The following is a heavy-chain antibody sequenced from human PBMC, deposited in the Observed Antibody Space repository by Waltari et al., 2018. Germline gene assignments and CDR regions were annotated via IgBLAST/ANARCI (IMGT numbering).Heavy chain of an antibody. D-gene: IGHD3-3*01. CDR3: ARGGVVIPYYYYYMDV. J-gene: IGHJ6*03. V-gene: IGHV3-21*01. CDR1: GFTFSSYS. CDR2: ISSSSSYI. Sequence: EVQLVESGGGLVKPGGSLRLSCAASGFTFSSYSMNWVRQAPGKGLEWVSSISSSSSYIYYADSVKGRFTISRDNAKNSLYLQMNSLRAEDTAVYYCARGGVVIPYYYYYMDVWGKGNTVTISS.